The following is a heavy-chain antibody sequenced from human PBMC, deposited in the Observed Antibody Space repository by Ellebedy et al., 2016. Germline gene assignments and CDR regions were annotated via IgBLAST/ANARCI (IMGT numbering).Heavy chain of an antibody. CDR1: GYTFTSYG. CDR3: ARGGHLYSGYDWIDWYFDL. CDR2: ISAYNGNT. Sequence: ASVKVSCKASGYTFTSYGISWVRQAPGQGLEWMGWISAYNGNTNYAQKLQGRVTMTTDTSTSTAYMELRSLRSDDTAVYYCARGGHLYSGYDWIDWYFDLWGRGTLVTVSS. D-gene: IGHD5-12*01. J-gene: IGHJ2*01. V-gene: IGHV1-18*01.